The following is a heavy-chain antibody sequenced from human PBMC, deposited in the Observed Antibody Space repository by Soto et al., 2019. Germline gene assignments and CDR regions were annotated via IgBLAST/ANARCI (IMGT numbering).Heavy chain of an antibody. CDR2: TYYRSKWYN. CDR3: AREGRADYGSGSLDAFDI. CDR1: GDSVSSNSAA. V-gene: IGHV6-1*01. J-gene: IGHJ3*02. Sequence: QSQTLSLTCAISGDSVSSNSAAWNWIRQSPSRGLEWLGRTYYRSKWYNDYAVSVKSRITINPETSKNQFSLQLNSVTPEETAVYYCAREGRADYGSGSLDAFDIWGQGTMVTVSS. D-gene: IGHD3-10*01.